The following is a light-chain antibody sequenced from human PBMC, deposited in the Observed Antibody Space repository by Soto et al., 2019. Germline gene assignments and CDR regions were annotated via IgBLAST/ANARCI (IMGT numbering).Light chain of an antibody. V-gene: IGKV3-20*01. CDR3: QQYGNSPRT. CDR1: QSVSSSY. J-gene: IGKJ4*01. CDR2: GAS. Sequence: EIVLTQSPGILSLSPGEGATLSCRASQSVSSSYLAWYQQRLGQAPRLLIYGASSRATGIPDRFSGSGSGTVFTLTICRLEPEDFAVYYCQQYGNSPRTFGGGTKVDIK.